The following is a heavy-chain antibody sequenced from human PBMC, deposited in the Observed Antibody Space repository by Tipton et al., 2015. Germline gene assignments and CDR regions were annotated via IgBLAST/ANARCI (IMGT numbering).Heavy chain of an antibody. Sequence: TLSLTCSVSGGSIDSYYWSWIRQPPGKGLDWVGYIYYSGSTNYNPSLKSQVSISIDTSKSQFSLTLNSVAAADTGVYCCSRDLDYGMDGWGDATTAIVSA. J-gene: IGHJ6*01. CDR3: SRDLDYGMDG. CDR1: GGSIDSYY. CDR2: IYYSGST. V-gene: IGHV4-59*01.